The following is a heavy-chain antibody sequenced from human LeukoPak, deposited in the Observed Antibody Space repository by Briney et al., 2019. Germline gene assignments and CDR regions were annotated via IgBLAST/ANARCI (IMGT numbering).Heavy chain of an antibody. V-gene: IGHV3-9*01. D-gene: IGHD3-10*01. CDR1: GFTFDDYA. J-gene: IGHJ5*02. Sequence: GGSLRLSCAASGFTFDDYAMQWVRQAPGKGLEWVSGISWNSGSIGYADSVKGRFTISRDNAKNSLYLQMNSLRAEDTALYYCAKGSITMVRGVLNWFDPWGQGTLVTVSS. CDR3: AKGSITMVRGVLNWFDP. CDR2: ISWNSGSI.